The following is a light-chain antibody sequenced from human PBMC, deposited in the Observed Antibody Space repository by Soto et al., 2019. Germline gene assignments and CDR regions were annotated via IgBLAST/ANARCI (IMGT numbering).Light chain of an antibody. CDR1: QSLNRD. Sequence: IVMTQSPATLSMSPGERATLSCRASQSLNRDLAWYQQEPGQSPRLLIFGASIRATGIPARFSGSGSGAEFTLTIGSLQCEDCALHYCQQYNNWPGTFGQGT. CDR3: QQYNNWPGT. CDR2: GAS. J-gene: IGKJ1*01. V-gene: IGKV3-15*01.